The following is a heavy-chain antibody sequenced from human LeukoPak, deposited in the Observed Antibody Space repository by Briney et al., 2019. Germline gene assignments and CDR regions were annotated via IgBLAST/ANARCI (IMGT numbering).Heavy chain of an antibody. CDR1: GYTFTSYY. Sequence: ASVKVSCKASGYTFTSYYMHWVRQAPGQGLEWMGIINPSGGSTSYAQKFQGRVTMTRDTSTSTAYMELSSLRSEDTAVYYCASYTARYSSGWYGSPQVGMDVWGQGTTVTVSS. J-gene: IGHJ6*02. D-gene: IGHD6-19*01. V-gene: IGHV1-46*01. CDR3: ASYTARYSSGWYGSPQVGMDV. CDR2: INPSGGST.